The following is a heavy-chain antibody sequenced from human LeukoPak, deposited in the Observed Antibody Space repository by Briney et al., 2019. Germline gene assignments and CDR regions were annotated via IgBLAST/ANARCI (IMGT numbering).Heavy chain of an antibody. D-gene: IGHD1-26*01. CDR1: GFTFSNYA. CDR3: ARVAVSPTWEGHYFYYYMDV. V-gene: IGHV3-23*01. J-gene: IGHJ6*03. Sequence: GGSLRLSCAASGFTFSNYAMSWVRQAPGKGLEWVSVTSGSGGSTYYGDSVKGRFTISRDNSKKTLYMQMNSLRAEDTAVYYCARVAVSPTWEGHYFYYYMDVWGRGTTVTVSS. CDR2: TSGSGGST.